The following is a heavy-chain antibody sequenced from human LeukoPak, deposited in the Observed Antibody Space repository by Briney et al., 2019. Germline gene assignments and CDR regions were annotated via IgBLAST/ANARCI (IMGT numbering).Heavy chain of an antibody. CDR2: VYPGDSDT. D-gene: IGHD7-27*01. V-gene: IGHV5-51*01. CDR3: ARTTGEFAFDY. J-gene: IGHJ4*02. CDR1: GYSFTSYW. Sequence: GESLKISCKGFGYSFTSYWIGWVRRMPGKGLGWMGIVYPGDSDTRYSPSFQGQVTISADKSISTAYLQWSSLKASDTAMYYCARTTGEFAFDYWGQGTLVTVSS.